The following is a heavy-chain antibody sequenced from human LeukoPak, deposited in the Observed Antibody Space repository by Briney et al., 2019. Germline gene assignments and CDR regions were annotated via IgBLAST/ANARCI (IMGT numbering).Heavy chain of an antibody. J-gene: IGHJ4*02. CDR2: IRFDGSDK. V-gene: IGHV3-30*02. D-gene: IGHD3-22*01. CDR1: GFSFSSYG. Sequence: GGSLRLSCAASGFSFSSYGMHWVRQAPGKGLEWVAFIRFDGSDKYYADSVKGRFTISRATSKNTLILQLNSLRAEDTAVYYCTKDSTYHYDSSAYYLFDYWGQGTLVTVSS. CDR3: TKDSTYHYDSSAYYLFDY.